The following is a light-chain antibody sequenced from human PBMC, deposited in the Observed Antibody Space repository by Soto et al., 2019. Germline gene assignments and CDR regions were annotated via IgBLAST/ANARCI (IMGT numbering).Light chain of an antibody. V-gene: IGKV1-6*01. CDR1: QGIRSE. Sequence: AIQMTQSPSSLSASVGDRVTITCRASQGIRSELGWYQQKPGKAPNLLIYTASSLQSGVPSRFSGSGSGTDFTLTISRLEPEDFAVYYCQQYGSSLTFGGGTKVDIK. J-gene: IGKJ4*01. CDR3: QQYGSSLT. CDR2: TAS.